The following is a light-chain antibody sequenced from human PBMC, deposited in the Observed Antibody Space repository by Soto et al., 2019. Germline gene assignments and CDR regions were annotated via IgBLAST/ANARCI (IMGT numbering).Light chain of an antibody. CDR1: QSISSY. Sequence: DIQMTQSPSSLSASVGDRVTITCRASQSISSYLNWYQQKPGKAPKLLIYAASSLQSGVPSRFSGIGSGTDFTLTISSLQPEDFATYYGQQSYSTPYTFGQGTKREIK. CDR3: QQSYSTPYT. V-gene: IGKV1-39*01. J-gene: IGKJ2*01. CDR2: AAS.